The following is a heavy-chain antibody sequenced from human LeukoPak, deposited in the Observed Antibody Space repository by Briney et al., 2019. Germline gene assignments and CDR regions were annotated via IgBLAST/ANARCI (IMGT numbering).Heavy chain of an antibody. CDR3: ARYRSNYADYWFDH. CDR2: MNPNSGNT. J-gene: IGHJ5*02. D-gene: IGHD1-7*01. CDR1: GYTFTSYD. Sequence: ASVKVSCKASGYTFTSYDINWVRQAPGQGLEWMGWMNPNSGNTGYAQKFQGRVTMTRNTSISTAYMELSSLRSEDTAVYYCARYRSNYADYWFDHWGQGTLVTVSS. V-gene: IGHV1-8*01.